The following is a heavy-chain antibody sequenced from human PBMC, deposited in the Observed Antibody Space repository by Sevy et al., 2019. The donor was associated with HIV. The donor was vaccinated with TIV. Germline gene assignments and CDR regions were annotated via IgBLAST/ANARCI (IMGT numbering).Heavy chain of an antibody. J-gene: IGHJ6*02. D-gene: IGHD6-6*01. Sequence: GGSLRLSCVASGFSFSSYGMHWVRQAPGKGLEWVALISYHGTNKYYGDSVRGRFTVSRDNSRNTLYLQMDSLKTEDTAVYYCTTTSPFTAQGRAVLASRRYYFYGMDVWGQGTTVTVSS. V-gene: IGHV3-30*03. CDR1: GFSFSSYG. CDR2: ISYHGTNK. CDR3: TTTSPFTAQGRAVLASRRYYFYGMDV.